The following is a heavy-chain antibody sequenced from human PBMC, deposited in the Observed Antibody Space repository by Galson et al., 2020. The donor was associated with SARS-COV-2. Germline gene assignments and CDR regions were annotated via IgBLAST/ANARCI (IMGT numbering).Heavy chain of an antibody. Sequence: SETLSLTCAVYGGSFSDYYWSWILQSPGKGLEWIGEINHSGNTNYNPSLKSRVTISVDTSKNQFSLKLSSVTAADTAVYYCARDRSEGSGVYFDYWGQGTLVTVSS. J-gene: IGHJ4*02. CDR2: INHSGNT. CDR3: ARDRSEGSGVYFDY. V-gene: IGHV4-34*01. CDR1: GGSFSDYY.